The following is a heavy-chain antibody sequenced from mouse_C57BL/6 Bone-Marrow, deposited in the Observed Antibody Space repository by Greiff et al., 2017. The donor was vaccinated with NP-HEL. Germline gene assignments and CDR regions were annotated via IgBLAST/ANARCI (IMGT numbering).Heavy chain of an antibody. V-gene: IGHV3-6*01. CDR2: ISYDGSN. J-gene: IGHJ4*01. CDR3: ARRGDGYLYYAMDY. Sequence: EVKLMESGPGLVKPSQSLSLTCSVTGYSITSGYYWNWIRQFPGNKLEWMGYISYDGSNNYNPSLKNRISITRDTSKNQFFLKLNSVTTEDTATYYCARRGDGYLYYAMDYWGQGTSVTVSS. CDR1: GYSITSGYY. D-gene: IGHD2-3*01.